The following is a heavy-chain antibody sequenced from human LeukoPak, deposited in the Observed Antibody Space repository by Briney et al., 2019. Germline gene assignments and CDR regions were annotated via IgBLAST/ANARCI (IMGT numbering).Heavy chain of an antibody. J-gene: IGHJ5*02. CDR3: AREGIAAADTNWFDP. CDR1: GYTFTGYY. V-gene: IGHV1-2*02. CDR2: INPNSGGT. D-gene: IGHD6-13*01. Sequence: GASVKVSCKASGYTFTGYYMHWVRQAPGQGLEWMGWINPNSGGTNYAQKFQGRVTMTRDTSISTAYMELSRLRSDDTAVYYCAREGIAAADTNWFDPWGQGTLATVSS.